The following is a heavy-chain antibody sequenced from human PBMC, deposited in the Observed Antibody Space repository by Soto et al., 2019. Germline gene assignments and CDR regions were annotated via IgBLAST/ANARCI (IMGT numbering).Heavy chain of an antibody. J-gene: IGHJ4*02. CDR2: ISSSSSYI. V-gene: IGHV3-21*01. CDR3: ARRGGRSWSFDY. CDR1: GFTFSSYS. Sequence: EVQLVESGGGLVKPGGSLRLSCAASGFTFSSYSMNWVRQAPGKGLEWVSSISSSSSYIYYADSVKGRFTISRDNAKNSLYLQMNSLGAEDTAVYYCARRGGRSWSFDYWGQGTPVTVPS. D-gene: IGHD6-13*01.